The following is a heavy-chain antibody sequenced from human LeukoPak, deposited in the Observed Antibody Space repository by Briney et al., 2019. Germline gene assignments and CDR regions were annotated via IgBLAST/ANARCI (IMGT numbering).Heavy chain of an antibody. CDR1: GGSFSGYY. D-gene: IGHD3-10*01. J-gene: IGHJ4*02. Sequence: PSETLSLTCAVYGGSFSGYYWSWIRQPPGKGLEWIGEINHSGSTNYNPSLKSRVTISVDTSKNQFSLKLSSVTAADTAVYYCARVGKDYYGSGSYYNDEDYFDYWGQGTLVTVSS. CDR3: ARVGKDYYGSGSYYNDEDYFDY. CDR2: INHSGST. V-gene: IGHV4-34*01.